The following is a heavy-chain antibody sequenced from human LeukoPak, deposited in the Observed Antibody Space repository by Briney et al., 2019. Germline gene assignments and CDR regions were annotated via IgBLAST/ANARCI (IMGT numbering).Heavy chain of an antibody. J-gene: IGHJ4*02. CDR1: GFTFSSYG. D-gene: IGHD3-10*01. V-gene: IGHV3-30*02. CDR3: AKDPPMVRGVLPYYFDY. CDR2: IRYDGSNK. Sequence: GGSLRLSCTASGFTFSSYGMHWVRQAPGKGLEWVAFIRYDGSNKYYADSVKGRFTISRDNSKNTLYLQMNSLRAEDTAVYYCAKDPPMVRGVLPYYFDYWGQGTLVTASS.